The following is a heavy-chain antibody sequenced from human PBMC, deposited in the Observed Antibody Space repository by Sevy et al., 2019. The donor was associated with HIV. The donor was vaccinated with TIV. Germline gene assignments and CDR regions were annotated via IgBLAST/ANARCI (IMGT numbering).Heavy chain of an antibody. V-gene: IGHV3-33*01. CDR1: GFTFSSYG. CDR2: IWYDGSNK. Sequence: GGSLRLSCAASGFTFSSYGMHWVRQAPGKGLEWVAVIWYDGSNKYYADSVKGRFTISRDNSKNTLYLQMNSLRAEDTAVYYCASDIVATGPSYYYYYGMDVWGQGTTVTVSS. D-gene: IGHD5-12*01. J-gene: IGHJ6*02. CDR3: ASDIVATGPSYYYYYGMDV.